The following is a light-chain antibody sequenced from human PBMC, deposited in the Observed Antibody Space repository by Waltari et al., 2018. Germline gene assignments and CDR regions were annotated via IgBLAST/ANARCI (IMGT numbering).Light chain of an antibody. J-gene: IGKJ1*01. V-gene: IGKV1-39*01. CDR1: KSISSY. Sequence: DIQMTQSPSSLSASVGDRVTVTCRASKSISSYLNWYQQKPGKAPKLLIYAASSLHSGVPSRFSGSGSGTDFTLTISCLQPEDFATYYCQQSYTSPWTFGQGTKVEIK. CDR3: QQSYTSPWT. CDR2: AAS.